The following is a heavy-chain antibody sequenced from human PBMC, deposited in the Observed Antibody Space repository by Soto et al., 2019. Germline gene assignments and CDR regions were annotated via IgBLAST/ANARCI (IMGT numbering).Heavy chain of an antibody. V-gene: IGHV4-34*01. Sequence: QVQLQQWGAGLLKPSETLSLTCAVYGGSFSGYYWSWIRQPPGKGLEWIGEINHRGSTNYNPSLKSRVTISVDTSKNQFSLKLSSVTAADTAVYYCARGFGVYYYYYMDVWGKGTTVTVSS. CDR3: ARGFGVYYYYYMDV. CDR2: INHRGST. CDR1: GGSFSGYY. J-gene: IGHJ6*03. D-gene: IGHD3-10*01.